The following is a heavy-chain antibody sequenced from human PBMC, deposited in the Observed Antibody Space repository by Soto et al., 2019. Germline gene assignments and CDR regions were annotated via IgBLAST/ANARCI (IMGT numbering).Heavy chain of an antibody. CDR3: AGTINPSGRIDY. V-gene: IGHV4-34*01. CDR2: INHSGST. CDR1: GGSFSGYY. Sequence: SETLSLTCAVYGGSFSGYYWSWIRQPPGKGLEWIGEINHSGSTNYNPSLKSRVTISVDTSKNQFSLKLSSVTAADTAVYYCAGTINPSGRIDYWGQGTLVTVS. J-gene: IGHJ4*02. D-gene: IGHD5-12*01.